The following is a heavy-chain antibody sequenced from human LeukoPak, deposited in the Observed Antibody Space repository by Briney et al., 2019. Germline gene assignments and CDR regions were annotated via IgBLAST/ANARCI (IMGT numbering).Heavy chain of an antibody. Sequence: PSGTLSLTCSVSGGSISRGRYSWAWIRQPPGKGLEWTGTIYYDGKTYYNPSLKSRVTISVDTSKNQLSLKVDSVTAADTAVYYCAAQLDLVVADPDYYDNIDVWGKGTAVTVS. V-gene: IGHV4-39*01. CDR1: GGSISRGRYS. CDR2: IYYDGKT. D-gene: IGHD2-15*01. J-gene: IGHJ6*03. CDR3: AAQLDLVVADPDYYDNIDV.